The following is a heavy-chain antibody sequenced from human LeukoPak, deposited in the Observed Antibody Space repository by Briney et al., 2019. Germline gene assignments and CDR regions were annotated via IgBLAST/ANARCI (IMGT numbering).Heavy chain of an antibody. J-gene: IGHJ4*02. D-gene: IGHD1-7*01. CDR2: ISKDGSDK. Sequence: RSLRLSCAASGFTFSNYAMHWVRQAPGKGLEWVAVISKDGSDKYYPGSVRGRFTISRDNSKNTIYLQMDSLRAEDTAIYYCARDYWWNYDYWGQGTLVTVSS. CDR1: GFTFSNYA. CDR3: ARDYWWNYDY. V-gene: IGHV3-30-3*01.